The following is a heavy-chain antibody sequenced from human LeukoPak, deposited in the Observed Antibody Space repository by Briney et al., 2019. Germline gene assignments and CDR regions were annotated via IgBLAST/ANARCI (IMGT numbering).Heavy chain of an antibody. J-gene: IGHJ4*02. Sequence: GGSLRLSCAASGFTFSSYSMNWVRQAPGKGLEWVSHISSSSSTIYYADSVKGRFTISRDNAKNSLYLQMNSLRAEDTAVYYCAREVYYDSSGYPYWGQGTLVTVSS. D-gene: IGHD3-22*01. CDR3: AREVYYDSSGYPY. V-gene: IGHV3-48*04. CDR2: ISSSSSTI. CDR1: GFTFSSYS.